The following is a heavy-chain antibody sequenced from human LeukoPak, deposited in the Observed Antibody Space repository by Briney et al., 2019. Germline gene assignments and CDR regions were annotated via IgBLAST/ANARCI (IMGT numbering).Heavy chain of an antibody. D-gene: IGHD3-22*01. Sequence: GGSLRLSCAASGFTFSSYAMSWVRQAPGKGLEWVSAISGSGGSTYYADSVKGRFPISRDNSKNTLYLQMNSLRAEDTAVYYCAKSGGYDSSGYYPDYYYYYMDVWGKGTTVTVSS. J-gene: IGHJ6*03. V-gene: IGHV3-23*01. CDR3: AKSGGYDSSGYYPDYYYYYMDV. CDR2: ISGSGGST. CDR1: GFTFSSYA.